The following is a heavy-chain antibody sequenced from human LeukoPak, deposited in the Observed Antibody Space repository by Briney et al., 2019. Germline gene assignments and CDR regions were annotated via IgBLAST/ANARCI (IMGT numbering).Heavy chain of an antibody. Sequence: SETLSLTCTVSGGSISSSSYYWGWIRQPPGKGLEWIGSIYYSGSTYYNPSLKSRVTISLDTSKNQFSLKLTSVTAADTAVYYCATADISVAGKDWGQGTLVTVSS. D-gene: IGHD6-19*01. CDR3: ATADISVAGKD. J-gene: IGHJ4*02. V-gene: IGHV4-39*07. CDR2: IYYSGST. CDR1: GGSISSSSYY.